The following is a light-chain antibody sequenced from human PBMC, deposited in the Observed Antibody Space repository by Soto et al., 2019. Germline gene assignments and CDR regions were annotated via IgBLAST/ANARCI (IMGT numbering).Light chain of an antibody. Sequence: DIEMTQSPSSLSASVGDRVTITCRASQSISNFLSWYRKSPGRAPELLIFDASNLESGVPSRFSGSGSGTEFTHTIDSLQPDDFATYYCQQYNSDSRTFGQGTELDIK. CDR3: QQYNSDSRT. CDR2: DAS. J-gene: IGKJ1*01. V-gene: IGKV1-5*01. CDR1: QSISNF.